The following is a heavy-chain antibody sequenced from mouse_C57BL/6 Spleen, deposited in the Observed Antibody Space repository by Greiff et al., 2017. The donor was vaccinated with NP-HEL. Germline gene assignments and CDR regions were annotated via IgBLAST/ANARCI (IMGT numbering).Heavy chain of an antibody. CDR3: TGPSYGYDVKDAMDY. CDR1: GFTFSNYW. Sequence: EVHLVESGGGLVQPGGSMKLSCVASGFTFSNYWMNWVRQSPEKGLEWVAQIRLKSDNYATHYAESVKGRFTISRDDSKSSVYLQMNNLRAEDTGIYYCTGPSYGYDVKDAMDYWGQGTSVTVSS. D-gene: IGHD2-9*01. CDR2: IRLKSDNYAT. V-gene: IGHV6-3*01. J-gene: IGHJ4*01.